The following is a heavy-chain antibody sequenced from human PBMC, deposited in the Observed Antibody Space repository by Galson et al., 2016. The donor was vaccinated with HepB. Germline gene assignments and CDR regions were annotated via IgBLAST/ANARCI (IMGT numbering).Heavy chain of an antibody. V-gene: IGHV3-23*01. D-gene: IGHD6-13*01. CDR2: ISGGATDT. CDR3: AKVTRPGISAPRYGMDV. Sequence: SLRLSCAASGFTFSSYAMTWVRQAPGRGLEWVSGISGGATDTYNADSVKGRFAISRDNSKNTLFLQMNNLRAEDTALYYCAKVTRPGISAPRYGMDVWGKGTPVTVSS. CDR1: GFTFSSYA. J-gene: IGHJ6*04.